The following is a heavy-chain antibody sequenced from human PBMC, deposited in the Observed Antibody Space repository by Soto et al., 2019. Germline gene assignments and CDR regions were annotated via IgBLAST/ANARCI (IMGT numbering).Heavy chain of an antibody. Sequence: QVQLVESGGGVVQPGTPLRLSCAASGFPFSNYAMHWVRQAPDKGLGWVTIISSDGDTRHYVDSVKGRFIISRDNSKNLLHLHMSDPRPEDTAVYYCARGKGPGSFLIDSWGQGTLVTVSS. CDR1: GFPFSNYA. CDR3: ARGKGPGSFLIDS. J-gene: IGHJ4*02. D-gene: IGHD3-10*01. V-gene: IGHV3-30-3*01. CDR2: ISSDGDTR.